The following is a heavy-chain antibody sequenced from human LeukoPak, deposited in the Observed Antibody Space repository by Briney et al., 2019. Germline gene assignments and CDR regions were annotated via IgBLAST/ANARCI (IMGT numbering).Heavy chain of an antibody. J-gene: IGHJ6*02. Sequence: GSLRLSCAASGFTVSNNYMSWVRQAPGKGLEWVSVIYSGGSTYYADSVKGRFTISRDNSKNTLYLQMNSLRAEDTAVYYCGWERHQPNYYYGMDVWGQGTTVTVSS. V-gene: IGHV3-66*01. CDR3: GWERHQPNYYYGMDV. CDR2: IYSGGST. CDR1: GFTVSNNY.